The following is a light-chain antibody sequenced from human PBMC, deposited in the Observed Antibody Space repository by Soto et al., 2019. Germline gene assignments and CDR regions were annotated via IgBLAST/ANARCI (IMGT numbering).Light chain of an antibody. CDR2: GDN. CDR1: SGSVASNY. CDR3: QSYDRSSLYV. J-gene: IGLJ1*01. Sequence: NFMLTQPHSVSESPGQTVTISCTGSSGSVASNYVHWYQRRPGSAPTIVIYGDNPRPSGVPDRFSGSIDSSSNSASLTISRLKTEDEADYFCQSYDRSSLYVFGTGTKLTVL. V-gene: IGLV6-57*02.